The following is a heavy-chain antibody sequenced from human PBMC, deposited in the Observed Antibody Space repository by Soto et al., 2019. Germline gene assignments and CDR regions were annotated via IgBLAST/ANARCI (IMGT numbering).Heavy chain of an antibody. Sequence: KQSQTLSLTCAISGDSVSSNSAAWNWIRQSPSRGLEWLGRTYYRSKWYNDYAVSVKSRITINPDTSKNQFSLQLNSVTPEDTAVYYCARVRWGTRAWVAGPSYYFDYWGQGTLVTVSS. V-gene: IGHV6-1*01. CDR3: ARVRWGTRAWVAGPSYYFDY. J-gene: IGHJ4*02. CDR1: GDSVSSNSAA. D-gene: IGHD6-19*01. CDR2: TYYRSKWYN.